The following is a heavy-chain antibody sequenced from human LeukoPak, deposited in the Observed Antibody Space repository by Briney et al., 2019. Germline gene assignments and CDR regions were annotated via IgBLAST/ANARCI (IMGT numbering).Heavy chain of an antibody. CDR2: ISGSGGST. J-gene: IGHJ6*02. CDR3: AKEESGSRNYYYYYGMDV. CDR1: GFTFSSYA. V-gene: IGHV3-23*01. Sequence: PGGSLRLSCAASGFTFSSYAMSWVRQAPGKGLEWVSAISGSGGSTYYAGSVKGRFTISRDNSKNTLYLQMNSLRAEDTAVYYCAKEESGSRNYYYYYGMDVWGQGTTVTVSS. D-gene: IGHD3-10*01.